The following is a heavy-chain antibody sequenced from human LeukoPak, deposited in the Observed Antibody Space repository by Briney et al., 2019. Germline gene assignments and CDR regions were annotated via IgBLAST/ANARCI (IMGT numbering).Heavy chain of an antibody. V-gene: IGHV3-23*01. Sequence: GALRLSCAASGFTFSSYAMSWVRQAPGKGLEWVSAISGSGGSTYYADSVKGRFTISRDNSKNTLYLQMNSLRAEDAAVYYCAKAQQRLVRGVFDYWGQGTLVTVSS. CDR2: ISGSGGST. CDR1: GFTFSSYA. D-gene: IGHD6-13*01. CDR3: AKAQQRLVRGVFDY. J-gene: IGHJ4*02.